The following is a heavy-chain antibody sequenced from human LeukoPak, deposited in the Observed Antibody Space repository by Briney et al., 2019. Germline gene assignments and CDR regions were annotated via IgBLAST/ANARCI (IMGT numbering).Heavy chain of an antibody. Sequence: SVKVSCKAFGYTFTSNYMHWVRQAPGQGPEWMGVISPSGGSTTSAQKFQGRVTMTRDTSISTAYMELSRLRSDDTAVYYCARGYFDCLKSIGYYIDVWGKGTPVTVSS. CDR3: ARGYFDCLKSIGYYIDV. V-gene: IGHV1-2*02. J-gene: IGHJ6*03. CDR2: ISPSGGST. D-gene: IGHD3-9*01. CDR1: GYTFTSNY.